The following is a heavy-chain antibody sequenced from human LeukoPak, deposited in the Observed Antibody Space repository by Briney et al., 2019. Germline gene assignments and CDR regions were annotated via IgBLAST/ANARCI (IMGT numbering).Heavy chain of an antibody. Sequence: SETLSLTCTVPGGSISRYYWRRMRQPPGKGLEWIGYIYYSGSTNYNPSLKSRVTISVDTSKNQFSLKLSSVTAADTAVYYCASGYIYGSLDYWGQGTLVTVSS. CDR2: IYYSGST. D-gene: IGHD5-18*01. V-gene: IGHV4-59*01. CDR1: GGSISRYY. J-gene: IGHJ4*02. CDR3: ASGYIYGSLDY.